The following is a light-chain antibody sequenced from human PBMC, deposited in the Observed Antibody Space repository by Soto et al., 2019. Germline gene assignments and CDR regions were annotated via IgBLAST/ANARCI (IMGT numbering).Light chain of an antibody. Sequence: EVVMTQSPATLSVSPGERATLSCRASQNVRSDLAWYLQKPGQAPRLLIYGESSRATGIPARFSGSGSGTEFSHPISSLQSEDFAVYYCQQYNNWPLTFGGGTKVEIK. CDR1: QNVRSD. J-gene: IGKJ4*01. CDR2: GES. V-gene: IGKV3-15*01. CDR3: QQYNNWPLT.